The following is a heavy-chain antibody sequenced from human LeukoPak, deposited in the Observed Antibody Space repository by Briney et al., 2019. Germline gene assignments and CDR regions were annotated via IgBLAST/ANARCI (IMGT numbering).Heavy chain of an antibody. Sequence: SETLSLTCTVSGGSISSSSYYWGWIRQPPGKGLEWIGSIYYSGSTNYNPSLKSRVTMSVDTSKNQFSLKLSSVTAADAAVYYCARGAKRFGAPPDYWGQGTLVTVSS. CDR3: ARGAKRFGAPPDY. J-gene: IGHJ4*02. CDR1: GGSISSSSYY. V-gene: IGHV4-39*07. CDR2: IYYSGST. D-gene: IGHD3-10*01.